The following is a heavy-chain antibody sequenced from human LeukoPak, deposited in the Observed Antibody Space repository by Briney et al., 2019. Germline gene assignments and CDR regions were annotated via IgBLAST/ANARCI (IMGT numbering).Heavy chain of an antibody. V-gene: IGHV3-30*03. D-gene: IGHD2-2*02. Sequence: GGSLRLSCAASGFTFSSYGMHWVRQAPGKGLEGVAVISYDGSNKYYADSVKGRFTISRDNSKNTLYLQMNSLRAEDTAVYYCARGAYCSSTSCYKGWFDPWGQGTLVTVSS. CDR1: GFTFSSYG. J-gene: IGHJ5*02. CDR3: ARGAYCSSTSCYKGWFDP. CDR2: ISYDGSNK.